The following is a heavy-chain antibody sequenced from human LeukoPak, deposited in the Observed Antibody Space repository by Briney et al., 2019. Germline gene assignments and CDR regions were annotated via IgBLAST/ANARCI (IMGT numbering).Heavy chain of an antibody. CDR2: IYDSGST. CDR3: ARGPHCSSTSCYVGAFDY. Sequence: SETLSLTCTVSGGSIRSSYYYWGWIRQPPGKGLEWIGSIYDSGSTYYNPSLKSRVTISVDKSKNQFSLKLSSVTAADTAVYYCARGPHCSSTSCYVGAFDYWGQGTLVTVSS. CDR1: GGSIRSSYYY. V-gene: IGHV4-39*07. D-gene: IGHD2-2*01. J-gene: IGHJ4*02.